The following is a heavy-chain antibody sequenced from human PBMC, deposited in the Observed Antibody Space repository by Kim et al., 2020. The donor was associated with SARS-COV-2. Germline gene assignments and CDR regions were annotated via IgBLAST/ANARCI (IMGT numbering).Heavy chain of an antibody. V-gene: IGHV3-11*01. CDR1: GFTFSDYY. CDR3: ARGWQSAARGNWFDP. D-gene: IGHD6-6*01. CDR2: ISGGADHI. Sequence: GGSLRLSCAASGFTFSDYYMSWIRQAPGKGLEWISYISGGADHIYYGDSVKGRFTISRDNAKKSLYLQMNSLRAEDTAVYHCARGWQSAARGNWFDPWGQDTLVHVSS. J-gene: IGHJ5*02.